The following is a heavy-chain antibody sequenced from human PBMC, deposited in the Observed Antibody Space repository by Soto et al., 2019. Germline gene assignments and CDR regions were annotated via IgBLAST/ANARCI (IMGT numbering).Heavy chain of an antibody. Sequence: GGSLRLSCAASGFTFSSYGMHWVRQAPGKGLEWVAVIWYDGSNKYYADSVKGRFTISRDNSKNTLYLQMNSLRAEDTAVYYCAKSMVRGVIPYEYFQFWGQGTLVTVSS. CDR2: IWYDGSNK. CDR3: AKSMVRGVIPYEYFQF. D-gene: IGHD3-10*01. J-gene: IGHJ1*01. CDR1: GFTFSSYG. V-gene: IGHV3-33*06.